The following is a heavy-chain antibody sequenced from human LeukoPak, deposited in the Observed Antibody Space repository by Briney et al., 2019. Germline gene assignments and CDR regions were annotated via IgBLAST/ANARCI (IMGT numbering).Heavy chain of an antibody. V-gene: IGHV1-8*01. D-gene: IGHD2-2*01. CDR3: ARKTAVPAAIFRYYYGMDV. Sequence: ASVTVSCKASGYTFTSYDSNWVRQATGQGREGMGWMYPNSGNTGYEQKFQGRVTMTRNTSISTAYMELSSLRSEDTAVYYCARKTAVPAAIFRYYYGMDVWGQGTTVTVSS. CDR2: MYPNSGNT. J-gene: IGHJ6*02. CDR1: GYTFTSYD.